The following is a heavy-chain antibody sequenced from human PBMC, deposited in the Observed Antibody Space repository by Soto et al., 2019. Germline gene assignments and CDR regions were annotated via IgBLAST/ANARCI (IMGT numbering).Heavy chain of an antibody. CDR3: AKFWGIVLMVYAVDY. CDR1: GFTFSSYA. Sequence: EVQLLESGGGLVQPGGSLRLSCAASGFTFSSYAMSWVRQAPGKGLEWVSAISGSGGSTYYADSVKGRFNISRDNSKNTLYLQMNSLRSEDTAVYYCAKFWGIVLMVYAVDYWGQGTLVTVSS. D-gene: IGHD2-8*01. V-gene: IGHV3-23*01. J-gene: IGHJ4*02. CDR2: ISGSGGST.